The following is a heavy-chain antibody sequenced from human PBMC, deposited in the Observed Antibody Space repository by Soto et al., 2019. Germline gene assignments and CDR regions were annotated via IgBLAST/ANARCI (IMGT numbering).Heavy chain of an antibody. V-gene: IGHV4-34*01. Sequence: SETLSLTCAVYGGSFSGYYWSWIRQPPGKGLEWIGEINHSGSTNYNPSLKSRVTISVDTSKNQFSLKLSSVTAADTAVYYCARGRLYYDFWSGYQQGPYYGMDVCGQGTTVTVSS. CDR2: INHSGST. CDR1: GGSFSGYY. J-gene: IGHJ6*02. D-gene: IGHD3-3*01. CDR3: ARGRLYYDFWSGYQQGPYYGMDV.